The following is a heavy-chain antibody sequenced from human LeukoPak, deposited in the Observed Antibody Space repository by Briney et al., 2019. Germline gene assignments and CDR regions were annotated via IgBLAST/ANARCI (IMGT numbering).Heavy chain of an antibody. CDR3: AKSSAGGRYGDCLGVDY. D-gene: IGHD4-17*01. V-gene: IGHV3-30*18. CDR1: GFTFSSYG. J-gene: IGHJ4*02. CDR2: ISYDGSNK. Sequence: GRSLRLSCAASGFTFSSYGMHWVRQAPGKGLEWVAVISYDGSNKYYADSVKGRFTISRDNSKNTLYLQMNSLRAEDTAVYYCAKSSAGGRYGDCLGVDYWGQGTLVTVSS.